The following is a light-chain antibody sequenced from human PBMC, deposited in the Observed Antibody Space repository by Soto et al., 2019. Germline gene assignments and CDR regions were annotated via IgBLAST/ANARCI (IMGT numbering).Light chain of an antibody. Sequence: QSVLTQPASVSGSPGQSITISCTGTSSDVGSYNLVSWYQQHPGKAPKLMIYEVSKRPSGVSNRFSGSKSGNTAPLTISGLQAEDEADYSCCSYAGSRGVFGTGTKVTVL. J-gene: IGLJ1*01. CDR2: EVS. CDR1: SSDVGSYNL. V-gene: IGLV2-23*02. CDR3: CSYAGSRGV.